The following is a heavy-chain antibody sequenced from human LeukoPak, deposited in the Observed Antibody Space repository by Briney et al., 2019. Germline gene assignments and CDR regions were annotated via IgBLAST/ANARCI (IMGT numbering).Heavy chain of an antibody. Sequence: PSETLSLTCSVSGYSFSSAYYWGWIRQSPGKGLEWIGSISHSGSTYYNPSPRSRVTISVDTSKNQFSLRLTSVTAADTAVYYCARDGHYVAVWFDPWGQGTLVTVSA. CDR1: GYSFSSAYY. CDR2: ISHSGST. J-gene: IGHJ5*02. D-gene: IGHD4-17*01. V-gene: IGHV4-38-2*02. CDR3: ARDGHYVAVWFDP.